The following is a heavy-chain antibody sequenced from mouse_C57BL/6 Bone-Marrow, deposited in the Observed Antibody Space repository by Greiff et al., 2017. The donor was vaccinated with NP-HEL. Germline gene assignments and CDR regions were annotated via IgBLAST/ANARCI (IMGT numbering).Heavy chain of an antibody. CDR3: AFRQLRQRNYFDY. CDR2: IDPEDGET. CDR1: GFNIKDYY. D-gene: IGHD3-2*02. Sequence: EVQLVESGAELVKPGASVKLSCTASGFNIKDYYMHWVKQRTEQGLEWIGRIDPEDGETKYAPKFQGKATITADTSSNTAYLQLSSLTSEDTAVYYCAFRQLRQRNYFDYWGQGTTLTVSS. J-gene: IGHJ2*01. V-gene: IGHV14-2*01.